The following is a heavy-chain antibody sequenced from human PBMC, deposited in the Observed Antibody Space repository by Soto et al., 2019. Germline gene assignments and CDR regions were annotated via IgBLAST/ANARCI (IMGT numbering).Heavy chain of an antibody. V-gene: IGHV1-69*12. Sequence: QVQLVQSGAEVKKPGSSVKVSCKASGGTFSSYAISWVRQAPGQGLEWMGGIIPIFGTANYAQKFQGRVTITAYESTSTAYMELSSLRSEDTAVYYCARVRPNSSGYQRGNDAFDIWGQGTMVTVSS. CDR1: GGTFSSYA. CDR2: IIPIFGTA. J-gene: IGHJ3*02. CDR3: ARVRPNSSGYQRGNDAFDI. D-gene: IGHD3-22*01.